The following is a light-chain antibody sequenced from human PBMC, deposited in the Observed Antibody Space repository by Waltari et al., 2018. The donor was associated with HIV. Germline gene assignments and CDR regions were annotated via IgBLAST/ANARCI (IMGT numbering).Light chain of an antibody. V-gene: IGKV1-9*01. J-gene: IGKJ5*01. CDR2: AAS. CDR1: QGISSH. Sequence: DIQLTQSPSFLSASVGDRVTITCRASQGISSHLAWYQQNPGKAPNLLIYAASSLHGGVPSSFSGSGSGTEFTLTISSLQPEDFATYFCQHLNTYPITFGQGTRLDIK. CDR3: QHLNTYPIT.